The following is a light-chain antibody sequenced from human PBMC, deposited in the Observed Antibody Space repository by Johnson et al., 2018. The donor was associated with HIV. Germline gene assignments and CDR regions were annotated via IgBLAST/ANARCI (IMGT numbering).Light chain of an antibody. CDR3: GTWDTSLGAGRV. Sequence: QSVLTQPPSVSAPPGQKATISCSGSSSTIGNNYVSWYQLLPGTAPNLLIYKDNERPSVIPDRFSGSKSGTSAPLGITGLQTVDEADYYCGTWDTSLGAGRVFGTGTKVTGL. V-gene: IGLV1-51*02. CDR1: SSTIGNNY. CDR2: KDN. J-gene: IGLJ1*01.